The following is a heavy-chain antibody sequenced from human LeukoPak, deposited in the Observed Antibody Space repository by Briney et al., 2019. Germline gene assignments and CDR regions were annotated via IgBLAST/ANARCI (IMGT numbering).Heavy chain of an antibody. J-gene: IGHJ5*02. Sequence: SETLSLTCTVSGGSISSYYWSWIRRPPGKGLEWIGYIYYSGSTNYNPSLKSRVTISVDTSKNQFSLKLSSVTAADTAVYYCARDLRWGYNWFDPWGQGTLVTVSS. V-gene: IGHV4-59*01. CDR3: ARDLRWGYNWFDP. CDR1: GGSISSYY. D-gene: IGHD4-23*01. CDR2: IYYSGST.